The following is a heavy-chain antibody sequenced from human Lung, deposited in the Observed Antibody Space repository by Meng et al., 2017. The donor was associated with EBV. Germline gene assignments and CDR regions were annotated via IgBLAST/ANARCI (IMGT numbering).Heavy chain of an antibody. CDR2: IYYSGTT. Sequence: QWSGPGLCKPSQPLSLTCTVSGGSVDGGAYYWSRSRQRPGKGLKWIGYIYYSGTTFYTPSLKSRATLSVDTSKNQFSLKLDSVTAADTAVYYCARLRLVWMFDYWGQGALVTVSS. V-gene: IGHV4-31*03. D-gene: IGHD6-19*01. CDR1: GGSVDGGAYY. CDR3: ARLRLVWMFDY. J-gene: IGHJ4*02.